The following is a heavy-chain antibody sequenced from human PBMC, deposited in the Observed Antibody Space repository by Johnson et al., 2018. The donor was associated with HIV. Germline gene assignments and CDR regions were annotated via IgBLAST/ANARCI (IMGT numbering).Heavy chain of an antibody. CDR2: ISCDGSNK. D-gene: IGHD2-8*01. CDR1: GFTFDDYT. V-gene: IGHV3-30*03. CDR3: ARDRGYCTNGVCYYDALDI. J-gene: IGHJ3*02. Sequence: QVQLVESGGVVVQPGGSLRLSCAASGFTFDDYTMHWVRQAPGKGLEWVAVISCDGSNKKKADSVKGRFTISRDNAKNSLYLQMNSLRAEDTAVYYCARDRGYCTNGVCYYDALDIWGQGTMVTVS.